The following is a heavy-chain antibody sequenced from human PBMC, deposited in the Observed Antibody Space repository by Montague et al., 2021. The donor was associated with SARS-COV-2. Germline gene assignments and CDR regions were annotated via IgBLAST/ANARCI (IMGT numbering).Heavy chain of an antibody. CDR1: GFSLSPSGVG. CDR2: IYWDDDK. CDR3: ARYYYDSSVVDY. D-gene: IGHD3-22*01. V-gene: IGHV2-5*02. J-gene: IGHJ4*02. Sequence: PALVKPTQTLTLTCTFSGFSLSPSGVGVGWIRQPPGKALEWLALIYWDDDKRYSPSLKSRLTITKDTSKNQVVLTVTNMDPVDTATYYCARYYYDSSVVDYWGQGTLVTVSS.